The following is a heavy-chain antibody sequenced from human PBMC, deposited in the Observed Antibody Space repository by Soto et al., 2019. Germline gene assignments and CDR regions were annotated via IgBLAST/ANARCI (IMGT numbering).Heavy chain of an antibody. CDR1: GFTFSSYA. V-gene: IGHV3-23*01. Sequence: GGSLSPSCAAPGFTFSSYAINWVPQAPGQGLEWVSAISSSGGSTYYADSVKGPFTISRDNSKNTLYLQMNSLRAEDTAVYYCAKSLYDSSGYYSRTYYYYYGMDVWGQGTTVTVSS. D-gene: IGHD3-22*01. CDR3: AKSLYDSSGYYSRTYYYYYGMDV. J-gene: IGHJ6*02. CDR2: ISSSGGST.